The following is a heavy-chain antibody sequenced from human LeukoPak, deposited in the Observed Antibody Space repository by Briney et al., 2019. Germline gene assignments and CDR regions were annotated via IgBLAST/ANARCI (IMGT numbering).Heavy chain of an antibody. CDR1: GGSFSGYY. J-gene: IGHJ4*02. V-gene: IGHV4-34*01. CDR2: INHSGST. Sequence: SETLSLTCAVYGGSFSGYYWSWICQPPGKGLEWIGEINHSGSTNYNPSLKSRVTISVDTSKNQFSLKLSSVTAAYTAVYYCARGRRYYYDSSGYWFDYWGQGTLVTVSS. D-gene: IGHD3-22*01. CDR3: ARGRRYYYDSSGYWFDY.